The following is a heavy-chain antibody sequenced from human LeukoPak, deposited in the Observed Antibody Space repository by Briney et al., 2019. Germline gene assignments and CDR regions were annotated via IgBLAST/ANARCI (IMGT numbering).Heavy chain of an antibody. CDR1: GFMFSNYW. Sequence: GGSLRLSCAASGFMFSNYWMTWVRQAPGKGLEWVANIKREGSEKHYVESVKGRLTISRDNAKNLLYLQMNSLRAEDTAVYYCARLPADDFVFDHWGQGTLVTVSS. CDR3: ARLPADDFVFDH. J-gene: IGHJ4*02. D-gene: IGHD2-21*02. CDR2: IKREGSEK. V-gene: IGHV3-7*01.